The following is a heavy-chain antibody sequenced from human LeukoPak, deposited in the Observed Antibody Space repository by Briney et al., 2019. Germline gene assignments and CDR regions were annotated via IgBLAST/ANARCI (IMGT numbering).Heavy chain of an antibody. J-gene: IGHJ4*02. CDR2: IYYSGST. V-gene: IGHV4-31*03. Sequence: PSQTLSLTCTVSGGSISSGGYYWSWIRQHPGKGLEWIGYIYYSGSTYYNPSLKSRVTISVDTSKNQFSLKLSSVTAADTAVYYCARWLRWFGELPKYYFDYWGQGTLVTVSS. D-gene: IGHD3-10*01. CDR1: GGSISSGGYY. CDR3: ARWLRWFGELPKYYFDY.